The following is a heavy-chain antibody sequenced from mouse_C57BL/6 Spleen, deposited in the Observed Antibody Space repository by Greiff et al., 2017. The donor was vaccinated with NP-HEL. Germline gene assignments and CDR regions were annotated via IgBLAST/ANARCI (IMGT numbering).Heavy chain of an antibody. V-gene: IGHV1-80*01. Sequence: QVQLQESGAELVKPGASVKISCKASGYAFSSYWMNWVKQRPGKGLEWIGQIYPGDGDTNYNGKFKGKATLTADKSSSTAYMQLSSLTSEDSAVYFCARGGSNYVVYAMDYWGQGTSVTVSS. D-gene: IGHD2-5*01. CDR3: ARGGSNYVVYAMDY. J-gene: IGHJ4*01. CDR1: GYAFSSYW. CDR2: IYPGDGDT.